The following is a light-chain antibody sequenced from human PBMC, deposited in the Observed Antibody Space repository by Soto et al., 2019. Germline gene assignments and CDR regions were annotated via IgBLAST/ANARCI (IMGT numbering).Light chain of an antibody. J-gene: IGKJ4*01. V-gene: IGKV1-5*01. CDR1: QGISSW. CDR3: QQYESYSPLT. Sequence: DIQMTQSPSSVSASVGDRVTITCRASQGISSWLAWYQQKPGKAPKLLIYDASSLESGVPSRFSGRRSGTEFTLTISSLQPDDFGTYYCQQYESYSPLTFGGGTKVDIK. CDR2: DAS.